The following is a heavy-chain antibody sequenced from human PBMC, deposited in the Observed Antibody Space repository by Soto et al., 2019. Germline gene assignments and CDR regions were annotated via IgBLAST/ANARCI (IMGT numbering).Heavy chain of an antibody. V-gene: IGHV4-34*01. CDR1: GGSFSGYY. D-gene: IGHD6-19*01. CDR2: INHSGST. J-gene: IGHJ4*02. CDR3: ARGEGIAVAGAEYYFDY. Sequence: QVQLQQWGAGLLKPSETLSLTCAVYGGSFSGYYWSWIRQPPGKGLEWIGEINHSGSTNYNPALMSRVTISVDTSKNQFSLKLSSVTAADTAVYYCARGEGIAVAGAEYYFDYWGQGTLVTVSS.